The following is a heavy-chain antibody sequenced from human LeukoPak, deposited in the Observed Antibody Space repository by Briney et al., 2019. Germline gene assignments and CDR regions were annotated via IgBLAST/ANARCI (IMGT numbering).Heavy chain of an antibody. CDR3: ARSMTTVTTSDY. Sequence: MGWINAGNGNTKYSQKFQGRVTITRDTSASTAYMELSSLRSEDTAVYYCARSMTTVTTSDYWGQGTLVTVSS. D-gene: IGHD4-17*01. V-gene: IGHV1-3*01. J-gene: IGHJ4*02. CDR2: INAGNGNT.